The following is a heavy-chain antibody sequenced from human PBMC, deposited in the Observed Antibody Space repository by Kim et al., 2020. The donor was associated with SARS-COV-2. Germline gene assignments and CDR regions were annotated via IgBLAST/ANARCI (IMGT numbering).Heavy chain of an antibody. CDR2: ISSSSSYT. J-gene: IGHJ6*02. D-gene: IGHD3-16*02. V-gene: IGHV3-11*05. CDR1: GFTFSDYY. Sequence: GGSLRLSCAASGFTFSDYYMSWIRQAPGKGLEWVSYISSSSSYTNYADSVKGRFTISRDNAKNSLYLQMNSLRAEDTAVYYCARVGYDYVWGSYRDYYYYYGMEVCGQGTTVTVSS. CDR3: ARVGYDYVWGSYRDYYYYYGMEV.